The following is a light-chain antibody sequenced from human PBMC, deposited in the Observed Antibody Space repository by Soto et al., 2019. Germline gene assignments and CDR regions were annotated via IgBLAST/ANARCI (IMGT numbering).Light chain of an antibody. CDR1: SSDVGTYDY. Sequence: QSVLTQPPSASGSPGQSVTFSCTGTSSDVGTYDYVSWYQQYPGKAPKLLIYGVTRRPSGVPDRFSGSKSGNTAALTVSGLHAEDEAYYYCSSYAGRSMYVFGTGTKGTVL. J-gene: IGLJ1*01. V-gene: IGLV2-8*01. CDR3: SSYAGRSMYV. CDR2: GVT.